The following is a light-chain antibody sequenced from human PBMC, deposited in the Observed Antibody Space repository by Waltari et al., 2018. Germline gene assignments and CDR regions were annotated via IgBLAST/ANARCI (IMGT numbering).Light chain of an antibody. CDR1: QSVARA. CDR2: NTY. J-gene: IGKJ1*01. Sequence: EIVLTQSPGTLSLSPGDRATLSCRASQSVARALAWYQQTPGQPPRLLIYNTYTRATGGPDRFSGGGSGTDFSLTISRLEPEDFAVYYCQNYVRLPATFGQGTKVEIK. CDR3: QNYVRLPAT. V-gene: IGKV3-20*01.